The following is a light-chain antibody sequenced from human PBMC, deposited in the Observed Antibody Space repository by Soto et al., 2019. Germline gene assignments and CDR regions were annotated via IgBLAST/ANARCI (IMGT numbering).Light chain of an antibody. J-gene: IGLJ1*01. CDR1: STDVGGYNY. CDR2: XXX. CDR3: CSFTSRRTHV. V-gene: IGLV2-14*01. Sequence: SVLHRPPYAAGSPGQSVTISCTGTSTDVGGYNYVCWYQQYPGKAPILMIXXXXXRPSGVSHRFSGSKSGNTASLTISGLQAEDEAHYYCCSFTSRRTHVFGTGTKVTVL.